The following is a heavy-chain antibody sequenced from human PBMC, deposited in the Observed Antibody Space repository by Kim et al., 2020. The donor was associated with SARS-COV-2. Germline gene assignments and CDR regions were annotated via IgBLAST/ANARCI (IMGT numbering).Heavy chain of an antibody. CDR2: INHSGST. CDR3: ARGQGNSYSSGWYLNYYGMDV. J-gene: IGHJ6*02. CDR1: GGSFSGYY. Sequence: SETLSLTCAVYGGSFSGYYWSWIRQPPGKGLEWIGEINHSGSTNYNPSLKSRVTISVDTSKNQFSLKLSSVTAADTAVYYCARGQGNSYSSGWYLNYYGMDVWGQGTTVTVSS. V-gene: IGHV4-34*01. D-gene: IGHD6-19*01.